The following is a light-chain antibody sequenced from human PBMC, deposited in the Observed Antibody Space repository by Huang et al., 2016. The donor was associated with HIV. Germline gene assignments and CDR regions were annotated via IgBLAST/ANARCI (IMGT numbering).Light chain of an antibody. Sequence: ELVLTQSPATLSWSPGERATLSCRASQSVGTYLAWYQQKPGQSPRLLIYDASNRATGIPARCSGRGSGTDFTLTISSLEPEDFAVYYCQQRSNWPPLLTFGPGTKVDIK. CDR2: DAS. CDR3: QQRSNWPPLLT. CDR1: QSVGTY. J-gene: IGKJ3*01. V-gene: IGKV3-11*01.